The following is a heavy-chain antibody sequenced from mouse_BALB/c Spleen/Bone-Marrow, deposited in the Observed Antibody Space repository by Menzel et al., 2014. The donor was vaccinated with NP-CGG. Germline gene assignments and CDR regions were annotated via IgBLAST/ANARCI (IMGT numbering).Heavy chain of an antibody. V-gene: IGHV4-2*02. CDR1: GFDFSRYW. J-gene: IGHJ4*01. D-gene: IGHD2-10*02. Sequence: EVNVEESGGGLVQPGGSLNLSCAASGFDFSRYWMSWARQAPGKGQEWIGEINPGSSTINYTPSLKDKFIISRDNAKNTLYLQMSKVRSEDTALYYCARLAVWGAMDYWGQGTSVTVSS. CDR3: ARLAVWGAMDY. CDR2: INPGSSTI.